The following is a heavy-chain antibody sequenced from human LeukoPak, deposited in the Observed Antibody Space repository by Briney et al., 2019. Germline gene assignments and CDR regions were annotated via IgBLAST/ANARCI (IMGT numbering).Heavy chain of an antibody. J-gene: IGHJ4*02. V-gene: IGHV4-38-2*02. D-gene: IGHD3-3*02. Sequence: SETLSLTCAVSGYSISSGYYWGWVRQPPGKGLEWIGNIYHSGSTSYNPSLKSRVTISLDTSNKHFSLKLNFVIAADTAVYYCMRDLSNWGQGTLVTVSS. CDR2: IYHSGST. CDR3: MRDLSN. CDR1: GYSISSGYY.